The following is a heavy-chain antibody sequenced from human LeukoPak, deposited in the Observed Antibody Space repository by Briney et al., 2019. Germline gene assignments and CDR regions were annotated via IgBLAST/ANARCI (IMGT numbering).Heavy chain of an antibody. D-gene: IGHD4-11*01. CDR2: ISGSGGST. CDR1: GFTFSTYS. J-gene: IGHJ4*02. Sequence: GGSLRLSCAASGFTFSTYSMNWVRQAPGKGLGWVSAISGSGGSTYYADSVKGRFTISRDNSKNTLYLQMNSLRAEDTAVYYCAKGSGYSNYVHYFDYWGQGTLVTVSS. V-gene: IGHV3-23*01. CDR3: AKGSGYSNYVHYFDY.